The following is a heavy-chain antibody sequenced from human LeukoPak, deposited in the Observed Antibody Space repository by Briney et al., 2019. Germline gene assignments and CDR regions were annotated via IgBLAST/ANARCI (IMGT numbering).Heavy chain of an antibody. CDR1: GLTFDDYA. V-gene: IGHV3-9*01. Sequence: GGSLRLSCAASGLTFDDYAMHWVRQAPGKGLGWISGIRWNSGRMVYADSVKGRFTIYRDNAKNSLYLQMNSLRAEDTALYYCAKDYHYDRTYFDYWGQGTLVTVSS. D-gene: IGHD3-3*01. J-gene: IGHJ4*02. CDR2: IRWNSGRM. CDR3: AKDYHYDRTYFDY.